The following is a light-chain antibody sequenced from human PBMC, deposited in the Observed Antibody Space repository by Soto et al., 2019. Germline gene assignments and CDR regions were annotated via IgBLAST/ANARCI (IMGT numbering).Light chain of an antibody. V-gene: IGLV4-69*01. CDR2: VDSDGSH. J-gene: IGLJ3*02. Sequence: QSVLTQSPSASASLGASVKVTCTLSSGHSSYAIAWYQQQSEKGPRFLMKVDSDGSHRKGDGIPDRFSGSSSGTERYLTISCLQSEDEADYYCQTWGPGIWVFGGGTKLTVL. CDR3: QTWGPGIWV. CDR1: SGHSSYA.